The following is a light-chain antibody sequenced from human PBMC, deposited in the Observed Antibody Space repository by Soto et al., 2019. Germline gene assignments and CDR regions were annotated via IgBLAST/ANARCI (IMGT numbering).Light chain of an antibody. CDR2: GNS. Sequence: QSVLTQPPSVSGAPGQRVTISCTGSSSNIGAGYDVHWYQQLPGTAPKLLIYGNSNRPSGVPDRFSGSKSGTSASLAITGLHAEDEADSYCQSYDTSLSGCVFGTGTKVTVL. V-gene: IGLV1-40*01. CDR1: SSNIGAGYD. CDR3: QSYDTSLSGCV. J-gene: IGLJ1*01.